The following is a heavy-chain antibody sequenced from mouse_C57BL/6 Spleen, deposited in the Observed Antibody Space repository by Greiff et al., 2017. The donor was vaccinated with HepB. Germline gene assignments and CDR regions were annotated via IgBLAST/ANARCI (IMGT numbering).Heavy chain of an antibody. Sequence: VQLQQSGAELVMPGASVKLSCKASGYTFTSYWMHWVKQRPGQGLEWIGEIDPSDSYTNYNQKFKGKSTLTVDKSSSTAYMQLSSLTSEDSAVYYCARGEEYWGQGTTLTVSS. V-gene: IGHV1-69*01. CDR2: IDPSDSYT. CDR3: ARGEEY. J-gene: IGHJ2*01. CDR1: GYTFTSYW.